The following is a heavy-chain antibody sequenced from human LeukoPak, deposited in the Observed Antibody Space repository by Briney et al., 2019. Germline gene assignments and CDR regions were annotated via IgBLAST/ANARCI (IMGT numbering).Heavy chain of an antibody. J-gene: IGHJ4*02. V-gene: IGHV3-11*04. CDR1: GFTFSDYY. CDR3: ARGIDTSGWYDFDY. CDR2: ISSSGSNI. D-gene: IGHD6-19*01. Sequence: GGSLRLSCAASGFTFSDYYMSWIRQAPGKGLEWVSYISSSGSNIYSADSVKGRFTISRDNAKNSLYLQMNSLRAEDTAVSYCARGIDTSGWYDFDYWGQGTLVTVSS.